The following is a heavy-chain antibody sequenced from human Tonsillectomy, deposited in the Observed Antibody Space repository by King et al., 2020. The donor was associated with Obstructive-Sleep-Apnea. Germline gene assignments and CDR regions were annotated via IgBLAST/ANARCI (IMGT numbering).Heavy chain of an antibody. D-gene: IGHD2-2*01. CDR1: GFSFDDYG. J-gene: IGHJ6*02. V-gene: IGHV3-20*01. Sequence: VQLVESGGGVVWPGGSLRLSCAASGFSFDDYGMSWVRQAPGKGLEWVSGITWNGDRTGYADSVKGRFTISRDNAKNSLYLQMNSLRAEDTALYHCARGYCSSANCYLRYYYGLDVWGQGTTVTVSS. CDR2: ITWNGDRT. CDR3: ARGYCSSANCYLRYYYGLDV.